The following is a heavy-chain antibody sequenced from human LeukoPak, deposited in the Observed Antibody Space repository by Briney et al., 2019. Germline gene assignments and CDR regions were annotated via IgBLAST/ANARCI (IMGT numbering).Heavy chain of an antibody. CDR3: AHRPNRHSNGWNTGYFDY. CDR1: GCSLSTGGVG. V-gene: IGHV2-5*02. CDR2: IYWDDDK. D-gene: IGHD6-25*01. J-gene: IGHJ4*02. Sequence: SGPSLVTPTQTLTLTCTFSGCSLSTGGVGVGWIRQPPGNALEWLVFIYWDDDKRYSPSLRSRLTITKDTSKNQVVLTLSNVDPADTATYYCAHRPNRHSNGWNTGYFDYWGQGTLVTVSS.